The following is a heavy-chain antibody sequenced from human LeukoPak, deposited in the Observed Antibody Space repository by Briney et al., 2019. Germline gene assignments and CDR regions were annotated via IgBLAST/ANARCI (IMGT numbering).Heavy chain of an antibody. V-gene: IGHV1-69*04. CDR2: IIPILGIA. D-gene: IGHD1-7*01. J-gene: IGHJ4*02. CDR1: GGTFSSYA. Sequence: EASVKVSCKASGGTFSSYAISWVRQAPGQGLEWMGRIIPILGIANYAQKFQGRVTITADKSTSTAYMELSSLRSEDTAVYYCASVRNYGSSIDYWGQGTLVTVSP. CDR3: ASVRNYGSSIDY.